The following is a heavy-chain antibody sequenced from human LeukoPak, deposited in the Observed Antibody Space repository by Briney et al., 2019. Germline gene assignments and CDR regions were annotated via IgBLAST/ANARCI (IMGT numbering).Heavy chain of an antibody. Sequence: ASVKVSCKASGYTFTSYDINWVRQAPGQGLEWMGWINPNSGGTNYAQKFQGRVTMTRDTSISTAYMELSRLRSDDTAVYYCAREGRPGAYNWFDPWGQGTLVTVSS. CDR2: INPNSGGT. CDR3: AREGRPGAYNWFDP. V-gene: IGHV1-2*02. J-gene: IGHJ5*02. CDR1: GYTFTSYD. D-gene: IGHD1-14*01.